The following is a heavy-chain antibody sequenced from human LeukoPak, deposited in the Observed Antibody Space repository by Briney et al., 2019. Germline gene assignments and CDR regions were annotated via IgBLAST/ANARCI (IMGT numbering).Heavy chain of an antibody. D-gene: IGHD3-10*01. J-gene: IGHJ4*02. V-gene: IGHV4-59*08. Sequence: SETLSLTCTVSGGSISSYYWSCIRQPPGKGLEWIGYIYYSGSTNYNPSLKSRVTISVDTSKNQFSLKLSSVTAADTAVYYCARLGFGESQGYWGQGTLVTVSS. CDR2: IYYSGST. CDR3: ARLGFGESQGY. CDR1: GGSISSYY.